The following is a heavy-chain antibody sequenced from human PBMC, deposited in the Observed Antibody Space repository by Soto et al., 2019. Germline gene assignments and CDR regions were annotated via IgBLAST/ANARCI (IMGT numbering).Heavy chain of an antibody. J-gene: IGHJ6*02. CDR2: ISYDGSNK. V-gene: IGHV3-30-3*01. CDR3: ARDLFMGSSFGMDV. CDR1: GFTFSSYA. Sequence: GGSLRLSCAASGFTFSSYAMHWVRQAPGKGLEWVAVISYDGSNKYYADSVKGRFTISRDNSKNTLYLQMNSLRAEDTAVYYCARDLFMGSSFGMDVWSQGTTVTVSS. D-gene: IGHD6-6*01.